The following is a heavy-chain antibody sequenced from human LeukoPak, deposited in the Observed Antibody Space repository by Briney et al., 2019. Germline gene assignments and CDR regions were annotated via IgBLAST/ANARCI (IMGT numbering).Heavy chain of an antibody. CDR3: ARDLRYCSSTSCSWFDP. CDR1: GGSISSGSYY. V-gene: IGHV4-61*02. D-gene: IGHD2-2*01. Sequence: SETLSLTCTVSGGSISSGSYYWSWIRQPAGKGLEWIGRIYTSGSTNYNPSLKSRVTISVDTSKNQFSLKLSSVTAADTAVYYCARDLRYCSSTSCSWFDPWGQGTLVTISS. CDR2: IYTSGST. J-gene: IGHJ5*02.